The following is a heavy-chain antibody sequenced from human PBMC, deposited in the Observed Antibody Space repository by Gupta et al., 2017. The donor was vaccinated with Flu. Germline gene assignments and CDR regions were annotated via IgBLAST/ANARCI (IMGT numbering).Heavy chain of an antibody. CDR1: GGPISISSYY. V-gene: IGHV4-39*01. D-gene: IGHD3-10*01. CDR3: ARHVVMVRGVIRRIDYYYGMDV. Sequence: QLQLQESGPGLVKPSETLSLTCTVSGGPISISSYYWGWIRQPPGKGLEWIGSIYYSGSTYYNPSLKSRVTISVDTSKNQFSLKLSSVTAADTAVYYCARHVVMVRGVIRRIDYYYGMDVWGQGTTVTVSS. J-gene: IGHJ6*02. CDR2: IYYSGST.